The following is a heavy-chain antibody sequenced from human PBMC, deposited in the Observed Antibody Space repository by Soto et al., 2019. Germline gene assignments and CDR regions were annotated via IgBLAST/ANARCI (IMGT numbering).Heavy chain of an antibody. CDR3: AKDRRAGGNYGFYSDF. V-gene: IGHV3-23*01. D-gene: IGHD1-7*01. J-gene: IGHJ4*02. Sequence: EVQLLVSGGGLVQPGGSLRLSCAASGFTFSSYGMTWVRQAPGKGLEWVSFSSATGAGTYYADSVKGRFTISRDNSKNTLYLQMTSLSADATAVYYCAKDRRAGGNYGFYSDFWGQGALVIVSS. CDR1: GFTFSSYG. CDR2: SSATGAGT.